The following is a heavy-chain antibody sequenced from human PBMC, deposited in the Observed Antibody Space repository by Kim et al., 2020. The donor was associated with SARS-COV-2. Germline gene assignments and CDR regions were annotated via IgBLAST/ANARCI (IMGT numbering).Heavy chain of an antibody. Sequence: SETLSLTCTVSGGSISSYYWSWIRQPPGKGLEWIGYIYYSGSTNYNPSLKSRVTISVDTSKNQFSLKLSSVTAADTAVYYCSRSAPWGYYDSSGYTAFDIWGQPAMVTDSS. CDR1: GGSISSYY. V-gene: IGHV4-59*01. D-gene: IGHD3-22*01. CDR2: IYYSGST. J-gene: IGHJ3*02. CDR3: SRSAPWGYYDSSGYTAFDI.